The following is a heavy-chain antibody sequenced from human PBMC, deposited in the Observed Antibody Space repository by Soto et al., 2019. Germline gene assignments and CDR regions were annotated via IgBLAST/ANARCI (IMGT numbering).Heavy chain of an antibody. Sequence: KPSETLSLICTVSCGSIISYYWSWLRQPPGRLLRWMGYIYYSGSTSYNPSLKSRVTISVVTSKNQFSLKLISVSAADTAVYYCARDRGYDFWRGYRPVPGYYYSGMDVWGQGPTVTVS. CDR2: IYYSGST. D-gene: IGHD3-3*01. CDR3: ARDRGYDFWRGYRPVPGYYYSGMDV. J-gene: IGHJ6*02. V-gene: IGHV4-59*01. CDR1: CGSIISYY.